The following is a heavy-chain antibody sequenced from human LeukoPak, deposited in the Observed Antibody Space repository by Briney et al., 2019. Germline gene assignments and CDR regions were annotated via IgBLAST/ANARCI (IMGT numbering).Heavy chain of an antibody. CDR1: GGSVSSGDSY. Sequence: SETLSLTCTVSGGSVSSGDSYWSWIRQPPGKGLEWIGYIYYSGSTYYNPSLKSRVTISVDTSKNQFSLKLSSVTAADTAVYYCARDLYAYDSSGYYSGSPFDIWGQGTMVTVSS. J-gene: IGHJ3*02. CDR2: IYYSGST. V-gene: IGHV4-30-4*01. CDR3: ARDLYAYDSSGYYSGSPFDI. D-gene: IGHD3-22*01.